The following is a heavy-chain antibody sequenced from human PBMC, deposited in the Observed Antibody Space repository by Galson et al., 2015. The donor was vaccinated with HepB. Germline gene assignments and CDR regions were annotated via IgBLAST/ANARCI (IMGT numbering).Heavy chain of an antibody. CDR2: ISSSGSTI. J-gene: IGHJ4*02. CDR3: ATSPHRLYGGNSFFDY. D-gene: IGHD4-23*01. CDR1: GFTFSDYY. Sequence: SLRLSCAASGFTFSDYYMSWIRQAPGKGLEWVSYISSSGSTIYYADSVKGRFTISRDNAKNSLYLQMNSLRAEDTAVYYCATSPHRLYGGNSFFDYWGQGTLVTVSS. V-gene: IGHV3-11*01.